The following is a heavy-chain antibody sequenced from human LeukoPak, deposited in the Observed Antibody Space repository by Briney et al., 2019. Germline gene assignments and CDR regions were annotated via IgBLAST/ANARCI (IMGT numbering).Heavy chain of an antibody. V-gene: IGHV3-11*01. CDR1: EFPFSKAW. Sequence: GGSLRLSCAVSEFPFSKAWMSWVRQAPGKGLECVSYISSSGSTRYYADSVKGRFTISRDNAKNSVYLQMNSVRAEDTAEYYWARHRSNYYWYFDLWGRGTLVTVSS. D-gene: IGHD4-11*01. J-gene: IGHJ2*01. CDR2: ISSSGSTR. CDR3: ARHRSNYYWYFDL.